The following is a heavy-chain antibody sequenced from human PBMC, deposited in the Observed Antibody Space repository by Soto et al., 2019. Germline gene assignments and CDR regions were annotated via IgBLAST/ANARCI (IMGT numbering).Heavy chain of an antibody. CDR3: ARESEDLTSNFDY. CDR1: GFTFTRYS. Sequence: GGSLRLSCAASGFTFTRYSMNWGRQAPGKGLEWVSSISSTTNYIYYGDSMKGRFTISRDNAKNSLYLEMNSLRAEDTAVYYCARESEDLTSNFDYWGQGTLVTVYS. V-gene: IGHV3-21*06. CDR2: ISSTTNYI. J-gene: IGHJ4*02.